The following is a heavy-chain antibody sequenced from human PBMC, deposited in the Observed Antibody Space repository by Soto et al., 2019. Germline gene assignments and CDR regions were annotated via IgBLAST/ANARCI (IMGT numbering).Heavy chain of an antibody. Sequence: LRLSCAASGFTFSSYAMHWVRQAPGKGLEWVAVISYDGSNKYYADSVKGRFTISRDNSKNTLYLQMNSLRAEDTAVYYCARTMVYAMYFDYWGQGTLVTVSS. J-gene: IGHJ4*02. CDR1: GFTFSSYA. CDR2: ISYDGSNK. CDR3: ARTMVYAMYFDY. V-gene: IGHV3-30-3*01. D-gene: IGHD2-8*01.